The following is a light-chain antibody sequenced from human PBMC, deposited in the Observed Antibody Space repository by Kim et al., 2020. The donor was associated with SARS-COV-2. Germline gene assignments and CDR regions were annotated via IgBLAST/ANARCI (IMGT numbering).Light chain of an antibody. V-gene: IGLV1-47*01. CDR1: MSNVRYNL. CDR3: ASWDDGLNGPV. J-gene: IGLJ3*02. Sequence: GQSVTTSCSRSMSNVRYNLVSWYQQLAGAAPKLLVYRNHERPSGVPDRFSGSKSDKSASLAITGLRSEDEADYYCASWDDGLNGPVFGGGTKLTVL. CDR2: RNH.